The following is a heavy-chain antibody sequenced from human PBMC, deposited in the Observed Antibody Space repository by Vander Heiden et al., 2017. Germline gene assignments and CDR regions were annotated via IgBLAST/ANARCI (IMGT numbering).Heavy chain of an antibody. J-gene: IGHJ2*01. Sequence: EVQLVPSGAEVKKPGESLKISRKGSGYTFSNYWINWVRQKPGKGLEWLGRIDPSDSYTNYSPSFQGHVTISVDNSISTAYLQWGSLKASDSGMYFCARLSANYYGTDWHFDLWGRGTLVTVSS. D-gene: IGHD1-26*01. CDR1: GYTFSNYW. CDR3: ARLSANYYGTDWHFDL. CDR2: IDPSDSYT. V-gene: IGHV5-10-1*03.